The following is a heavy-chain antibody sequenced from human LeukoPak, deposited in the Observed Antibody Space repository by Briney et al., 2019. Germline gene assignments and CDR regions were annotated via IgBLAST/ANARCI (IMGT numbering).Heavy chain of an antibody. D-gene: IGHD6-19*01. CDR1: GFTFSSYA. Sequence: GGSLRLSCSASGFTFSSYAMHWVRQAPGKGLEYVSAISSNGGSTYYADSVKGRFTISRDNSKTTLYLQVSSLRAEDTAVYYCVKTTRSGWYNLFFDYWGQGTLVTVSS. CDR3: VKTTRSGWYNLFFDY. CDR2: ISSNGGST. V-gene: IGHV3-64D*06. J-gene: IGHJ4*02.